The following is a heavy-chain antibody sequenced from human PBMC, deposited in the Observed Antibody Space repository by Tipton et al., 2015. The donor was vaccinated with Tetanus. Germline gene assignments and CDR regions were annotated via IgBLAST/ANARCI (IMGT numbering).Heavy chain of an antibody. V-gene: IGHV3-30*18. CDR2: ISYDGSNK. D-gene: IGHD5-18*01. J-gene: IGHJ4*02. CDR3: AKVRYSYGYYFDY. CDR1: GFTFSSYG. Sequence: SLRLSCAASGFTFSSYGMHWVRQAPGKGLEWVAVISYDGSNKYYADSVKGRFTISRDNSKNTLYLQMNSLRAEDTAVYYCAKVRYSYGYYFDYWGQGTLVTVSS.